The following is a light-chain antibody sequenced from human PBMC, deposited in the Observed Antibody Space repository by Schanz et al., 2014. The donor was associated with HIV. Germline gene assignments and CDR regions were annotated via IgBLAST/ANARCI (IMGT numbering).Light chain of an antibody. CDR2: WAS. J-gene: IGKJ4*01. CDR3: QQCYSTPPT. Sequence: DIVMTQSPDSLAVSLGERATINCKSSQSVLYSSNNRNYLTWYQQKPGQPPKLLISWASTRESGVPDRFSGSGSGTDFTLTISSLQAEDVAVYYCQQCYSTPPTFGGGTKVEIK. CDR1: QSVLYSSNNRNY. V-gene: IGKV4-1*01.